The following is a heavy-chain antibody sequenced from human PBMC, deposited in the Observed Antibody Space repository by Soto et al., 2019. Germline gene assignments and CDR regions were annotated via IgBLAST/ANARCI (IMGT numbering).Heavy chain of an antibody. Sequence: SVKVSCKASGGTFSSYAISWVRQAPGQGLEWMGGIIPIFGTANYAQKFQGRVTITADESTSTAYMELSSLRSEDTAVYYCARWVDCSGGSCHYYYGMDVWGQGTTVTVSS. D-gene: IGHD2-15*01. J-gene: IGHJ6*02. CDR2: IIPIFGTA. CDR3: ARWVDCSGGSCHYYYGMDV. CDR1: GGTFSSYA. V-gene: IGHV1-69*13.